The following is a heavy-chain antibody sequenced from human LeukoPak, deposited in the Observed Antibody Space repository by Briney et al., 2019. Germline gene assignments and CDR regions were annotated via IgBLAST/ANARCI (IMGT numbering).Heavy chain of an antibody. CDR2: INYSGST. V-gene: IGHV4-59*08. Sequence: KSSETLCLTCTVSGGSINSYYWSWIRQPPGKGLEWIGYINYSGSTNYNPSLKSRVTISVDTSKNQFSLKLTSLTAADTAVYYCARHHHGMDVWGQGTTVTVS. CDR1: GGSINSYY. J-gene: IGHJ6*02. CDR3: ARHHHGMDV.